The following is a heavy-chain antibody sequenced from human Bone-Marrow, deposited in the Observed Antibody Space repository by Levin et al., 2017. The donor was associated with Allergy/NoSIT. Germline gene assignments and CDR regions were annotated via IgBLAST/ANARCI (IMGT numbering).Heavy chain of an antibody. J-gene: IGHJ6*02. CDR2: INHSGST. CDR1: GGSFSGYY. CDR3: ARWGVFGWYYDSSGYYYYYYGMDV. V-gene: IGHV4-34*01. Sequence: PSETLSLTCAVYGGSFSGYYWSWIRQPPGKGLEWIGEINHSGSTNYNPSLKSRVTISVDTSKNQFSLKLSSVTAADTAVYYCARWGVFGWYYDSSGYYYYYYGMDVWGQGTTVTVSS. D-gene: IGHD3-22*01.